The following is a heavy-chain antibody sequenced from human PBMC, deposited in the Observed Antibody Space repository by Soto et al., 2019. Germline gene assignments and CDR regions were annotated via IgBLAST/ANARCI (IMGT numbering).Heavy chain of an antibody. V-gene: IGHV4-38-2*01. CDR3: ARGADIMATTGDAFDI. J-gene: IGHJ3*02. Sequence: PSETLSLTCAVSGHSISSGYYWGWIRQPPGKGLEWIGNVHHNGNTYYNASLKSRVTISLRTSKNQFSLKLSSVTAADTAVYYCARGADIMATTGDAFDIWGQGTMVTVSS. CDR2: VHHNGNT. CDR1: GHSISSGYY. D-gene: IGHD5-12*01.